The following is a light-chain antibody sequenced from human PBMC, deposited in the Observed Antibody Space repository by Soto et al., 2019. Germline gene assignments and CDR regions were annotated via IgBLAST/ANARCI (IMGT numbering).Light chain of an antibody. CDR3: QQSYSPPYT. Sequence: DVQMTQSPSSLSASVGDRVTITCRASQSISTYLNWYQQKPGKAPKLLMYAASSLQSGVPSRLSGSGSGTDFTLTSSSLQPEDYAISYCQQSYSPPYTFGQGTKRESK. CDR2: AAS. V-gene: IGKV1-39*01. CDR1: QSISTY. J-gene: IGKJ2*01.